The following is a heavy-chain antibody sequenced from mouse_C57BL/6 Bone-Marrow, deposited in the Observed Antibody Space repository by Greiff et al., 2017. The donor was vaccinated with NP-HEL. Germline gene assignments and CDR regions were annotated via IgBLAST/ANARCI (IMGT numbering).Heavy chain of an antibody. CDR2: ISDGGSYT. J-gene: IGHJ4*01. CDR1: GFTFSSYA. D-gene: IGHD4-1*01. CDR3: ARDPWAYYAMDY. Sequence: EVQGVESGGGLVKPGGSLKLSCAASGFTFSSYAMSWVRQTPEKRLEWVATISDGGSYTYYPDNVKGRFTISRDNAKNNLYLQMSHLKSEDTAMYYCARDPWAYYAMDYWGQGTSVTVSS. V-gene: IGHV5-4*01.